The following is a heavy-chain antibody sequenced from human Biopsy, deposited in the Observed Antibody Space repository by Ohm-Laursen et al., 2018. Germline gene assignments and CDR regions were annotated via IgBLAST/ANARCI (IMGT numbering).Heavy chain of an antibody. V-gene: IGHV4-59*02. Sequence: SDTLSLIRTVSGDSVTKYYWRWIRQPPGKGLEWIGHIYYSVMTNYNPSLQSRVSISVETSRNQVSLTLSSVTAADTAVYYFARDSGILNYGNFKYYHYYGMDVWGQGTKVTVSS. CDR1: GDSVTKYY. CDR2: IYYSVMT. D-gene: IGHD4-11*01. J-gene: IGHJ6*02. CDR3: ARDSGILNYGNFKYYHYYGMDV.